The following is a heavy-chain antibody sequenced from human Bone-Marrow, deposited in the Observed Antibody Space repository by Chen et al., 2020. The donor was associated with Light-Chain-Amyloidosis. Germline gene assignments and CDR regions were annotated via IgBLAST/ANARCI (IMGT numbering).Heavy chain of an antibody. D-gene: IGHD1-26*01. CDR1: GFTFSTYA. J-gene: IGHJ6*02. Sequence: EMQLVESGGALVQPGGSLRLSCAASGFTFSTYAMGWVRQAPGGGLEWLSVISGSGSTICYADSGKGRFTISRDNAQSSLFLQMNSLRAEDTAIYYWAKHRTELPRFYSGMGFWGQGTTVTVSS. V-gene: IGHV3-48*03. CDR3: AKHRTELPRFYSGMGF. CDR2: ISGSGSTI.